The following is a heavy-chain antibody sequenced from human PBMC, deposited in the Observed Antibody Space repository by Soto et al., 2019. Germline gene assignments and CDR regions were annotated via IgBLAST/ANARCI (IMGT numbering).Heavy chain of an antibody. CDR1: GFTFSSYS. V-gene: IGHV3-48*01. J-gene: IGHJ4*02. Sequence: PGGSLRLSCAASGFTFSSYSMNWVRQAPGKGLEWVSSISSSSSTIYYADSVKGRFTISRDNAKNSLYLQMNSLRAEDTAVYYCATGYSYGYWYDYWGQGTLVTVSS. D-gene: IGHD5-18*01. CDR2: ISSSSSTI. CDR3: ATGYSYGYWYDY.